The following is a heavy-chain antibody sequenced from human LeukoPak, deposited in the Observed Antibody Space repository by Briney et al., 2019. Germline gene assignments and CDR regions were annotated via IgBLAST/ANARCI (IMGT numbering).Heavy chain of an antibody. CDR3: ARGPYGSGGYYYYYYYMDV. J-gene: IGHJ6*03. D-gene: IGHD3-10*01. CDR2: INHSGST. V-gene: IGHV4-34*01. CDR1: GGSFSGYY. Sequence: PSETLSLTCAVYGGSFSGYYWSWIRQPPGKGLGWIGEINHSGSTNYNPSLKSRVTISVDTSKNQFSLKLSSVTAADTAVYYCARGPYGSGGYYYYYYYMDVWGKGTTVTVSS.